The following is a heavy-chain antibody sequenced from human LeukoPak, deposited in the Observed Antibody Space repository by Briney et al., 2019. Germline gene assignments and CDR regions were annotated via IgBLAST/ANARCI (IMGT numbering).Heavy chain of an antibody. J-gene: IGHJ2*01. CDR2: VSTSSSYI. D-gene: IGHD1-1*01. CDR1: GFTFSSYA. V-gene: IGHV3-21*01. CDR3: ARVRTGITGKWYFDF. Sequence: GGSPRLSCAASGFTFSSYAMKWVRQAPGKGPEWVSYVSTSSSYIYYADSVKGRFIISRDNAKNSLYLQMDSLRAEDTAVYYCARVRTGITGKWYFDFWGRGTLVTVSS.